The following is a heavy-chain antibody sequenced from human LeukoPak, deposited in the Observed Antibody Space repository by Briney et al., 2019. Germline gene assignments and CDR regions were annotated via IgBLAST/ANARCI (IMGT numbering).Heavy chain of an antibody. Sequence: KTGGSLRLSGAASGFTFSDFYMSWVRQTPGQGLEWLTYISSSGKDISYADSVKGRFTVSRDNAKNSLFLQMSSLRAEDTAVYYCAKTARVYDHWGQGTLVTVSS. V-gene: IGHV3-11*04. J-gene: IGHJ4*02. D-gene: IGHD5/OR15-5a*01. CDR1: GFTFSDFY. CDR2: ISSSGKDI. CDR3: AKTARVYDH.